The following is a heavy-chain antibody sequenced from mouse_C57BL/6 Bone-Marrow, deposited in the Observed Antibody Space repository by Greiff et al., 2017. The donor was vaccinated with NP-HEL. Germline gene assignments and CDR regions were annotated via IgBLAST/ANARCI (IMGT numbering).Heavy chain of an antibody. CDR1: GFNIKDDY. Sequence: EVQLQQSGAELVRPGASVKLSCTASGFNIKDDYMHWVKQRPEQGLEWIGWIDPENGDTEYASKFQGKATITADTSSNTAYLQLSSLTSEDTAVYDCTLYYYGSFWFAYWGQGTLVTVSA. J-gene: IGHJ3*01. CDR3: TLYYYGSFWFAY. V-gene: IGHV14-4*01. D-gene: IGHD1-1*01. CDR2: IDPENGDT.